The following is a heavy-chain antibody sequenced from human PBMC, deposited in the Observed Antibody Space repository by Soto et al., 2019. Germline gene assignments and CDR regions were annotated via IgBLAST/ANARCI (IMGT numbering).Heavy chain of an antibody. CDR1: GFTFSDYY. D-gene: IGHD1-26*01. CDR3: ARDVELQSFDY. Sequence: GGSLRLSFAASGFTFSDYYMSWIRQAPGKGLEWVSYISSSSSYTNYADSVKGRFTISRDNAQNTVYLQMNSLRAEDTAVYYCARDVELQSFDYWGQGILVTVSS. V-gene: IGHV3-11*06. J-gene: IGHJ4*02. CDR2: ISSSSSYT.